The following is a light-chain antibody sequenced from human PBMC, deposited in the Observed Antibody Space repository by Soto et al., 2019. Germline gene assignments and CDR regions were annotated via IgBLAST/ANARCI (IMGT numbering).Light chain of an antibody. CDR2: NNN. Sequence: QSVLTQPPSVSGAPGQRVTISCTGSSSNIGAGYDVHWYQQLPGTAPKLLIYNNNQRPSGVPDRFSGSKSGTSASLAISGLQSEDEADYYCAAWHDSLNGPVFGGGTKVTVL. CDR1: SSNIGAGYD. CDR3: AAWHDSLNGPV. V-gene: IGLV1-40*01. J-gene: IGLJ3*02.